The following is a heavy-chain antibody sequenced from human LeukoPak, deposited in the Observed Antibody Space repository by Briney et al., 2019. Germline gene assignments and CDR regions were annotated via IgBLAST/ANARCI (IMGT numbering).Heavy chain of an antibody. Sequence: GGSLRLSCVASGFTFDDYAMHWVRQAPGKGLEWVSGISWNRGRIGYADSVKGRFTISRDNAKNSLYLQMNSLRAEDMALYYCAKDMCSGGCNFDYWGQGTLVTVSS. CDR3: AKDMCSGGCNFDY. D-gene: IGHD2-15*01. CDR2: ISWNRGRI. CDR1: GFTFDDYA. V-gene: IGHV3-9*03. J-gene: IGHJ4*02.